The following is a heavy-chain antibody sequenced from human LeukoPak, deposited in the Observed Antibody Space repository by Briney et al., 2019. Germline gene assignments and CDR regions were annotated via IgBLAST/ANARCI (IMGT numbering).Heavy chain of an antibody. J-gene: IGHJ4*02. Sequence: GASVKVSCKASGDTFTNYYMHRVRQAPGQGLEWMGINNPTGDSTRYAQKFQGRVTMTRDTSTSTVYMELSSLRSEDTAVYYCARWAGARPGGYYDFWTGPYDYWGQGSLVTVSS. CDR3: ARWAGARPGGYYDFWTGPYDY. CDR1: GDTFTNYY. CDR2: NNPTGDST. D-gene: IGHD3-3*01. V-gene: IGHV1-46*01.